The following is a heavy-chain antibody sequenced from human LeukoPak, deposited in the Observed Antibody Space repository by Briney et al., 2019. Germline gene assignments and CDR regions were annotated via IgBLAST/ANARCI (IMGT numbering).Heavy chain of an antibody. Sequence: LTGGSLRLSCAASGFTFSSYAMHWVRQAPGKGLEYVSAISSNGGSTYYANSVKGRFTISRDNSKNTLYLQMGSLRAEDMAVYYCARVYSGYEDYWGQGTLVTVSS. CDR3: ARVYSGYEDY. D-gene: IGHD5-12*01. CDR1: GFTFSSYA. V-gene: IGHV3-64*01. CDR2: ISSNGGST. J-gene: IGHJ4*02.